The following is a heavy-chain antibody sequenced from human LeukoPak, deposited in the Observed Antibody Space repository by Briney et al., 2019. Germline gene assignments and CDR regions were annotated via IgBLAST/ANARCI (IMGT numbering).Heavy chain of an antibody. V-gene: IGHV3-74*01. CDR1: GFTFSSYW. Sequence: GGSLRLSCAASGFTFSSYWMHWVRQAPGKGLVWVSRINSDGSSTSYADSVKGRFTISRDNAKNSLYLQMNSLRAEDTALYYCAKGQIVPVAMLDYWGQGTLVTVSS. CDR3: AKGQIVPVAMLDY. D-gene: IGHD2-2*01. CDR2: INSDGSST. J-gene: IGHJ4*02.